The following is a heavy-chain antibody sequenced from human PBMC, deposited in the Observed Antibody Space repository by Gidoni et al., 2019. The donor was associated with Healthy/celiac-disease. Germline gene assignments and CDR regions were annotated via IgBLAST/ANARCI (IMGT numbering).Heavy chain of an antibody. J-gene: IGHJ3*02. D-gene: IGHD3-22*01. Sequence: EVQLVASGGGLVQPGRSLRLSCAASGFTFDDYAMHWVRQAPGKGLEWVSGISWNSGSIGYADSVKGRFTISRDNAKNSLYLQMNSLRAEDTALYYCANAPYYYDSSGYYVFGAFDIWGQGTMVTVSS. CDR2: ISWNSGSI. V-gene: IGHV3-9*01. CDR3: ANAPYYYDSSGYYVFGAFDI. CDR1: GFTFDDYA.